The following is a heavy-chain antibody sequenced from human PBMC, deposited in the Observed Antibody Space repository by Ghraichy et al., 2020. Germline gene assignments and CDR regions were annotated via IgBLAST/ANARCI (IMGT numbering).Heavy chain of an antibody. CDR1: GFTFSSYG. Sequence: GGSLRLSCAASGFTFSSYGMHWVRQAPGKGLEWVAVISYDGSNKYYADSVKGRFTISRDNSKNTLYLQMNSLRAEDTAVYYCAKDYLGGHNGGFDYWGQGTLVTVSS. D-gene: IGHD1-14*01. CDR3: AKDYLGGHNGGFDY. CDR2: ISYDGSNK. V-gene: IGHV3-30*18. J-gene: IGHJ4*02.